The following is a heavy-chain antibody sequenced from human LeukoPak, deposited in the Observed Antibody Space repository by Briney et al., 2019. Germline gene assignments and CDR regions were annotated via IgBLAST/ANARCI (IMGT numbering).Heavy chain of an antibody. Sequence: ASVKVSCKASGYTFTSYGISWVRQAPGQGLEWMRWISAYNGNTNYAQKLQGRVTMTTDTSTSTAYMELRSLRSDDTAVYYCARALRVGGSGSYYPNYYGMDVWGQGTTVTVSS. CDR3: ARALRVGGSGSYYPNYYGMDV. V-gene: IGHV1-18*01. CDR2: ISAYNGNT. D-gene: IGHD3-10*01. J-gene: IGHJ6*02. CDR1: GYTFTSYG.